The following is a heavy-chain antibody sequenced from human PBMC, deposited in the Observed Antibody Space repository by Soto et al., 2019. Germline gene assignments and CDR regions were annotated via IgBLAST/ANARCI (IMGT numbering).Heavy chain of an antibody. CDR2: ISSSGSTI. J-gene: IGHJ1*01. D-gene: IGHD6-13*01. V-gene: IGHV3-11*01. CDR3: ARVYLYSSSWYGYFQH. Sequence: PGGSLRLSCAASGFTFSNYYMSWIRPAPRKGLEWVSYISSSGSTIYYADSVKGRFTISRDNAKNSLYLQMNSLRAEDTAVYYCARVYLYSSSWYGYFQHWGQGTLVTVSS. CDR1: GFTFSNYY.